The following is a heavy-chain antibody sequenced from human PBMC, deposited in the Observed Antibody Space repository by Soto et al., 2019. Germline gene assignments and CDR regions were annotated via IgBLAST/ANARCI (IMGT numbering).Heavy chain of an antibody. D-gene: IGHD4-17*01. CDR1: GFKIGGFG. V-gene: IGHV3-30-3*01. CDR3: ARGGHGPAVKAPLFDY. J-gene: IGHJ4*02. CDR2: ISYDGSNK. Sequence: WAAAGFKIGGFGVRRVRQAPGKGLEWVAVISYDGSNKYYADSVKGRFTISRDNSKNTLYLQMNSLRAEDTAVYYCARGGHGPAVKAPLFDYWRQGTLVTVSS.